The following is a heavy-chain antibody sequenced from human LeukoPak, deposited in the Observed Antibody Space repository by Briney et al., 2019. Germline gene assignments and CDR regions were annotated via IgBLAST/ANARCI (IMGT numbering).Heavy chain of an antibody. J-gene: IGHJ6*04. CDR3: ARGGLLRYFAGV. D-gene: IGHD3-9*01. Sequence: SETLSLTCAVSGGSISSSNWWSWVRQPPGKGLEWIGEINHSGSTNYNPSLKSRVTISVDTSKNQFSLKLSSVTAADTAVYYCARGGLLRYFAGVWGKGTTVTVSS. CDR2: INHSGST. CDR1: GGSISSSNW. V-gene: IGHV4-4*02.